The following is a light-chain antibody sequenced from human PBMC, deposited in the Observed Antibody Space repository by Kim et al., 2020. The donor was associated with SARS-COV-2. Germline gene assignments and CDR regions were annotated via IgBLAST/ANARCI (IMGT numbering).Light chain of an antibody. CDR1: ALGNQY. V-gene: IGLV3-25*03. CDR2: KDS. CDR3: QSGDSSSTYAV. J-gene: IGLJ3*02. Sequence: SYELTQPPSVSVSPGQTARITCSGDALGNQYVYWYQQKPGQAPVLVIYKDSERPSGIPERFSGSSSGKTATLTISRVQAEDEADYYCQSGDSSSTYAVFGGGTQLTVL.